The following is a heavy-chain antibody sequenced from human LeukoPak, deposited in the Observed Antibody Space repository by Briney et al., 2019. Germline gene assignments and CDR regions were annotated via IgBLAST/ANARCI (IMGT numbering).Heavy chain of an antibody. CDR2: INPNSGGT. CDR3: ARAQWLRSPYDY. D-gene: IGHD5-12*01. CDR1: GGTFSSYA. V-gene: IGHV1-2*02. J-gene: IGHJ4*02. Sequence: ASVKVSCKASGGTFSSYAISWVRQAPGQGLEWMGWINPNSGGTNYAQKFQGRVTMTRDTSISTAYMELSRLRSDDTAVYYCARAQWLRSPYDYWGQGTRVTVSS.